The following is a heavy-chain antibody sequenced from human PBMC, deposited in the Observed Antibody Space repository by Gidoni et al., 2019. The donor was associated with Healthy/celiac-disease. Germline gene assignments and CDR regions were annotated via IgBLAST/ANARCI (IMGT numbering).Heavy chain of an antibody. CDR1: GFTFSSYS. Sequence: VQLVESGGALVRPGRSLSLSCASSGFTFSSYSMHGVRQAPGKGLEWVAVISYDGSNKYYADSVKGRFTISRDNSKNTLYLQMNSLRAEDTAVYYCARAKLAFDIWGQGTMVTVSS. CDR2: ISYDGSNK. J-gene: IGHJ3*02. CDR3: ARAKLAFDI. V-gene: IGHV3-30-3*01.